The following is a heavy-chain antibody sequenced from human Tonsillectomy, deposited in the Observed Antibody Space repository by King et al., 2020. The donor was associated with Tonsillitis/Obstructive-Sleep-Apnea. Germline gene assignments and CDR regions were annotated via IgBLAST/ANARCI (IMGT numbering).Heavy chain of an antibody. CDR2: IYYSGST. V-gene: IGHV4-31*03. D-gene: IGHD3-10*01. CDR3: ARVGGSVGSGGYWNWFDP. J-gene: IGHJ5*02. CDR1: GGSISSGGYY. Sequence: VQLQESGPGLVKPSETLSLTCTVAGGSISSGGYYWSWIRQHPGKGLECIWYIYYSGSTYYNTSLKSRVTISVDTSKNQSSLKLSSVTAADTAVYYRARVGGSVGSGGYWNWFDPWGQGTLVTVSS.